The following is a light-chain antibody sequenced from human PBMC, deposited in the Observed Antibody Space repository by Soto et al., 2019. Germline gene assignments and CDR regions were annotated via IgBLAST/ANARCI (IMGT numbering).Light chain of an antibody. CDR1: QSVIGY. J-gene: IGKJ4*01. CDR2: DAS. V-gene: IGKV3-11*01. Sequence: EIVLTQSPATLSLSPGNRVTLSCRASQSVIGYLAWYQQKPGQAPRLLIYDASNRATGIPARFSGSGSGTDFTLTITSLEPEDFAVYYCQQRSNWPSTFGGGTKVEI. CDR3: QQRSNWPST.